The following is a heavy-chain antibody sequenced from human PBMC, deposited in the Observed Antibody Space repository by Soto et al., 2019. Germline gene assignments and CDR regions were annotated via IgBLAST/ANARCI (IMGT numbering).Heavy chain of an antibody. V-gene: IGHV5-51*01. CDR1: GYIFANYW. CDR3: ARNRLRQYYYGMDV. Sequence: GESLKISCHGSGYIFANYWIAWVRQMPGKGLEWVGVIYPGDSDTRYSPSFRGQVTISADKSISHVYLQWSSLKAPDTAMYYCARNRLRQYYYGMDVWGQGNTVTVSS. CDR2: IYPGDSDT. D-gene: IGHD3-10*01. J-gene: IGHJ6*02.